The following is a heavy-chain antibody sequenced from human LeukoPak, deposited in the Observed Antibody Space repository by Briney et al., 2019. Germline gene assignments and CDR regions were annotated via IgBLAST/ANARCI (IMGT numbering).Heavy chain of an antibody. CDR1: GGSISSGDYY. CDR2: IYYSGRT. J-gene: IGHJ4*02. V-gene: IGHV4-30-4*01. Sequence: SETLSLTCTVSGGSISSGDYYWSWIRQPPGTGLEWIGYIYYSGRTYYNPSLKSRLAISLDTSKNQFSLNLTSVTAADTAVYYCARDVRRRGASNYFDCWGQGTLVTASS. CDR3: ARDVRRRGASNYFDC. D-gene: IGHD2-2*01.